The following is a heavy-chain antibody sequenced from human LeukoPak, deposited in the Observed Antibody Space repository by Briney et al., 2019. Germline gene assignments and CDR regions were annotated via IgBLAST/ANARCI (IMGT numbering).Heavy chain of an antibody. CDR1: GYTFTSYA. V-gene: IGHV7-4-1*02. CDR3: ARSMSGATVGC. J-gene: IGHJ4*02. CDR2: INTNTGNP. D-gene: IGHD3-3*01. Sequence: ASVKVSCKASGYTFTSYAMHWVRQAPGQGLEWMGWINTNTGNPTYAQGFTGRFVFSLDSSVSTAYLQINSLKAEDTAVYYCARSMSGATVGCWGQGTLVTVSS.